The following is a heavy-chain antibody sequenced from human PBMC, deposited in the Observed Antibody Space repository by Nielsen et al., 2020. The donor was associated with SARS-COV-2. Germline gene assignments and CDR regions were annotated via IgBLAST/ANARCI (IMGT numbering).Heavy chain of an antibody. D-gene: IGHD3-9*01. Sequence: WIRQPPGKGLEWIGNIYYRGTTYYSTSLKSRVTISVDTSKNQFSLKLSSVTAADTAVYYCARGEYYDILTGYSAGAFDIWGQGTMVTVSS. V-gene: IGHV4-39*07. CDR2: IYYRGTT. CDR3: ARGEYYDILTGYSAGAFDI. J-gene: IGHJ3*02.